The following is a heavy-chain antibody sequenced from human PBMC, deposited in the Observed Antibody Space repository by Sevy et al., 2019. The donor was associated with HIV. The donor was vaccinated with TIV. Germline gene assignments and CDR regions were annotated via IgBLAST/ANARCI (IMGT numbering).Heavy chain of an antibody. D-gene: IGHD5-18*01. CDR3: ASKRGYSQGPFDY. CDR2: IHYSGGT. Sequence: SETLSLTCTVSGGSISSSDSYWSWIRQPPGKGLEWIGYIHYSGGTYYNPFLKSRVAMSVDTSEKQFSLRLSFLTAADTAIYYCASKRGYSQGPFDYWGQGTLVTVSS. J-gene: IGHJ4*02. CDR1: GGSISSSDSY. V-gene: IGHV4-30-4*01.